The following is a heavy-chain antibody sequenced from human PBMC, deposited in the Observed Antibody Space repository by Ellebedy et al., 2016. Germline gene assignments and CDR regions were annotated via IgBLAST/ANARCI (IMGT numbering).Heavy chain of an antibody. V-gene: IGHV5-10-1*01. CDR3: ARHRRCSSTSCAFDY. CDR2: IDPSDSYT. D-gene: IGHD2-2*01. J-gene: IGHJ4*02. CDR1: GYSFTSYW. Sequence: GESLKISCKGSGYSFTSYWISWVRQMPGKGLEWMGRIDPSDSYTNYSPSFQGHVTISADKSISTAYLQWSSLKASDTAMYYCARHRRCSSTSCAFDYWGQGTLVTVSS.